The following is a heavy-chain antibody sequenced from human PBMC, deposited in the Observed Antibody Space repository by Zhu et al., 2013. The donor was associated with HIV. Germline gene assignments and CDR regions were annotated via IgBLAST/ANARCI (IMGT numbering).Heavy chain of an antibody. Sequence: VQLQESVPGLVKPSETLSLTCTVSGGSINNYYWSWIRQPPEKGPEWIGYIYSSGTTKYNPSLEGRVTISIDTSDKRFSLRLTSMTAADTAVYYCARLMEGSTPFDYWGQGTLVTVSS. CDR2: IYSSGTT. CDR1: GGSINNYY. D-gene: IGHD2-8*01. CDR3: ARLMEGSTPFDY. V-gene: IGHV4-59*01. J-gene: IGHJ4*02.